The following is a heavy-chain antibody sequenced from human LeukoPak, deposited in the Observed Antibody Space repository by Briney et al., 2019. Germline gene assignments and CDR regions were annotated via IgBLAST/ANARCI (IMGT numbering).Heavy chain of an antibody. Sequence: SATLSLTCAVSGGSFSGYYWTWIRPPPGKGLEWIGEINHSGSANYNPSLKSRVTISLDTSKNQFSLKLSSVTAADTAVYYCARGQGTVTTHWGQGTLVTVSS. D-gene: IGHD4-17*01. V-gene: IGHV4-34*01. J-gene: IGHJ4*02. CDR3: ARGQGTVTTH. CDR1: GGSFSGYY. CDR2: INHSGSA.